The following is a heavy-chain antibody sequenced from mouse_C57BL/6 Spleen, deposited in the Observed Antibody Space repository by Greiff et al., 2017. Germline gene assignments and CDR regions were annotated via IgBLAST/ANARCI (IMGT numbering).Heavy chain of an antibody. V-gene: IGHV1-69*01. CDR3: ARRPFLYAMDY. CDR1: GYTFTSYW. Sequence: QVQLQQPGAELVMPGASVKLSCKASGYTFTSYWMHWVKQRPGQGLEWIGEIDPSDSYTNYNQKFKGKSTLTVDKSSSTAYMQLSSLTSEDSAVYYCARRPFLYAMDYWGQGTSVTVSS. CDR2: IDPSDSYT. J-gene: IGHJ4*01.